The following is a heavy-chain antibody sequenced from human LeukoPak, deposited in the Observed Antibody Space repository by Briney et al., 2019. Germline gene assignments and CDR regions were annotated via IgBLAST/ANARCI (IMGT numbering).Heavy chain of an antibody. Sequence: SETLSLTCTVSGGSISSYYWSWIRQPPGKGLEWIGYIYYSGSTNYNPSLKSRVTISVDTSKNQFSPKLSSVTAADTAVYYCARDLRSAMYYYDSSGYYPYDAFDIWGQGTMVTVSS. CDR1: GGSISSYY. CDR3: ARDLRSAMYYYDSSGYYPYDAFDI. V-gene: IGHV4-59*01. J-gene: IGHJ3*02. D-gene: IGHD3-22*01. CDR2: IYYSGST.